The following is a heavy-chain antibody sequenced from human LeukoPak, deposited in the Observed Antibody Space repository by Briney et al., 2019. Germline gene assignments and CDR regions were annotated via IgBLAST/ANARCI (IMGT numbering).Heavy chain of an antibody. Sequence: GGSLRLSCAASGFIFDDYTMHWVRQAPGKGLEWVSLISWDGGSTYYADSVKGRFTISRDNSKNSLYLQMNSLRTEDTALYYCAKDMGYSSSCFDYWGQGTLVTVSS. D-gene: IGHD6-6*01. CDR2: ISWDGGST. CDR3: AKDMGYSSSCFDY. CDR1: GFIFDDYT. J-gene: IGHJ4*02. V-gene: IGHV3-43*01.